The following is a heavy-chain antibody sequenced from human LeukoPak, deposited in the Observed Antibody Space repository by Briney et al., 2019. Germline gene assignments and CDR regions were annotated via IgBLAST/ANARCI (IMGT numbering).Heavy chain of an antibody. J-gene: IGHJ4*02. Sequence: SETLSLTCIVSGGSISGFYWSWIRQPPGKRLEWIGYFHYGGSTNYNPSHRSRVTMSVDTSTNHYSLKLTSVTTADTALYFCARGCGSSWWDWGQGTLVTVSS. CDR3: ARGCGSSWWD. CDR1: GGSISGFY. D-gene: IGHD6-13*01. V-gene: IGHV4-59*01. CDR2: FHYGGST.